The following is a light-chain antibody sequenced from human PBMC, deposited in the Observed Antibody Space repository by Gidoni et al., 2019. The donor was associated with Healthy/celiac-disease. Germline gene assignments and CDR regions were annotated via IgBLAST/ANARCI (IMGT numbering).Light chain of an antibody. CDR1: QRISSW. Sequence: DTQMTQSPSTLSASVGDRVTITCRASQRISSWFAWYQQKPGKAPKLLIYKASSLESGVPSRFSGSGSGTEFTLTISSLQPDDFATYYCQQYNSYSYTFGQGTKLEIK. V-gene: IGKV1-5*03. J-gene: IGKJ2*01. CDR3: QQYNSYSYT. CDR2: KAS.